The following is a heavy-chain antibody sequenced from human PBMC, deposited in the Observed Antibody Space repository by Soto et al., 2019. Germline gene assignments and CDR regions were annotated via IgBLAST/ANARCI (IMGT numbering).Heavy chain of an antibody. V-gene: IGHV1-3*01. D-gene: IGHD3-3*01. Sequence: ASVKVSCKASGYTFTSYAMHWVRQAPGQRLEWMGWINAGNGNTKYSQEFQGRVTITRDTSASTAYMELSSLRSEDTAVYYCARGEHYDFWSGYYKGDAFDIWGQGTMVTVSS. CDR3: ARGEHYDFWSGYYKGDAFDI. CDR1: GYTFTSYA. J-gene: IGHJ3*02. CDR2: INAGNGNT.